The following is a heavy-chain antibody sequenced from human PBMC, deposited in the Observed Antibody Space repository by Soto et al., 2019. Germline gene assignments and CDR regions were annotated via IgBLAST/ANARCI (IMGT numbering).Heavy chain of an antibody. CDR2: IYYSGST. Sequence: SETLSLTCTVSGGSISSYYWSWIRQPPGKGLEWIGYIYYSGSTNYNPSLKSRVTISVDTSKNQFSLKLSSVTAADTAVYYCARDFPPVYHAPECSGGSCYPSYYKDVWGKGTTVTVSS. CDR3: ARDFPPVYHAPECSGGSCYPSYYKDV. CDR1: GGSISSYY. D-gene: IGHD2-15*01. J-gene: IGHJ6*03. V-gene: IGHV4-59*01.